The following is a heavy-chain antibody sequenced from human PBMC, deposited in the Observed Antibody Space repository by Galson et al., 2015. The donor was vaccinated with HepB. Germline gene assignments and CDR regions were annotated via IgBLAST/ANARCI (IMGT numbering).Heavy chain of an antibody. CDR1: GFTFSNYA. Sequence: SLRLSCAASGFTFSNYAMTWARQAPGKGLEWVSTIGGNGSNKFYADSVKGRFTISRDNFKNTLYLQMNSLRAEDTALYYCAKATRESSGQFFDYWGQGTLVTVSS. CDR3: AKATRESSGQFFDY. CDR2: IGGNGSNK. J-gene: IGHJ4*02. V-gene: IGHV3-23*05. D-gene: IGHD6-19*01.